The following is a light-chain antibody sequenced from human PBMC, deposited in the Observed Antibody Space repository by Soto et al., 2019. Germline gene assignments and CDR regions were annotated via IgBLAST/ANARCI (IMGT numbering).Light chain of an antibody. V-gene: IGKV3-15*01. J-gene: IGKJ2*01. Sequence: EIVMTQSPATLSVSPGEGATLSCKASQSVSSKLAWYQQKPGQAPRVLIYGAFTRATGIPARFSGSGSGTEFTLTNTRLQSEDFAGYHCLQYNDRPFTFCHGTKLEIK. CDR1: QSVSSK. CDR2: GAF. CDR3: LQYNDRPFT.